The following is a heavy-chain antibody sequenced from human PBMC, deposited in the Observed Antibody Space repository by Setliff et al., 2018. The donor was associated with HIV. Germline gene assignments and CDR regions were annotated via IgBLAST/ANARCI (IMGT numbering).Heavy chain of an antibody. D-gene: IGHD6-19*01. Sequence: PSETLSLTCTVTGGSISSGGFYWTWIRQHPGKGLEWIGYIYNTGSTYHSPSLESRVTISRDNAKNSLYLQMNSLRAEDTAVYYCARAVHSGWYYFDYWGQGTLVTVSS. J-gene: IGHJ4*02. CDR2: IYNTGST. CDR3: ARAVHSGWYYFDY. V-gene: IGHV4-31*03. CDR1: GGSISSGGFY.